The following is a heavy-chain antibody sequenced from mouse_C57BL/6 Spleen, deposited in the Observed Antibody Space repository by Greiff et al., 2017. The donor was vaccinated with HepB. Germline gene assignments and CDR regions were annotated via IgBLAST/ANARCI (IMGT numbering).Heavy chain of an antibody. CDR3: ARGGSSYGGFAY. V-gene: IGHV1-19*01. D-gene: IGHD1-1*01. CDR1: GYTFTDYY. Sequence: VQLQQSGPVLVKPGASVKMSCKASGYTFTDYYMNWVKQSHGKSLEWIGVINPYNGGTSYNQKFKGKATLTVDKSSSTAYMELNSLTSEDSAVYYCARGGSSYGGFAYWGQGTLVTVSA. J-gene: IGHJ3*01. CDR2: INPYNGGT.